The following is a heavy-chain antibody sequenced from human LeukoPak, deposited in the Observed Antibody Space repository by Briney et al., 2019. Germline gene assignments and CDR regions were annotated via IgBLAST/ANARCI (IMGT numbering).Heavy chain of an antibody. J-gene: IGHJ4*02. D-gene: IGHD6-19*01. V-gene: IGHV4-59*01. CDR2: IYYSGST. CDR3: AREMRGWYYFDC. Sequence: SETLSLTCTVSGGSISSYYWSWIRQPPGKGLEWIGYIYYSGSTNYNPSLKSRVTISVDTSKKQFSLKLSSVTAADTAVYYCAREMRGWYYFDCWGQGTLVTVSS. CDR1: GGSISSYY.